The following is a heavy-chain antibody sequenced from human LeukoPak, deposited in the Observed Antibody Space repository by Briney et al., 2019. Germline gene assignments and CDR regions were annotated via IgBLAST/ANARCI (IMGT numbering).Heavy chain of an antibody. CDR1: GFTFSGYA. V-gene: IGHV3-23*01. D-gene: IGHD1-26*01. CDR2: ISDSAFST. Sequence: GGSLRLSCAASGFTFSGYAMSWVRQAPGKGLEWVSTISDSAFSTYYADSVKGRFTISRDNSKNTLYLQMNSLRAEDTAVYYCARTMGAIDHDYWGQGTLFTVSS. J-gene: IGHJ4*02. CDR3: ARTMGAIDHDY.